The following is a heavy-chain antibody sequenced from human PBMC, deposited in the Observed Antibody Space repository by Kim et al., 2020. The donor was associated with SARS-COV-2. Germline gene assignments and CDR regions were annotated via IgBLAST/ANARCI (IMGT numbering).Heavy chain of an antibody. D-gene: IGHD3-9*01. CDR3: ANAREWVTGF. J-gene: IGHJ1*01. CDR1: GFTFSTYG. V-gene: IGHV3-23*01. CDR2: ISGSGGST. Sequence: GGSLRLSCAASGFTFSTYGMSWVRQAPGKGLEWGSGISGSGGSTSYADSVKGRFTISRDNSKNTLYLQMNSLRAEDTAVYYCANAREWVTGFWGQCALV.